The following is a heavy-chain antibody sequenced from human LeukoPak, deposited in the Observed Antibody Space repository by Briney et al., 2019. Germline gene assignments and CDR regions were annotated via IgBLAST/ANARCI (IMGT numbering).Heavy chain of an antibody. J-gene: IGHJ5*02. CDR1: GYTFTGYY. V-gene: IGHV1-2*02. CDR3: ARAPPYCSSTSCYRRNWVDP. CDR2: INPNSGGT. Sequence: GASVKVSCKASGYTFTGYYMHWVRQAPGQGLEWMGWINPNSGGTNYAQKFQGRVTMTRDTSISTAYMELSRLRSDDTAVYYCARAPPYCSSTSCYRRNWVDPWGQGTLVTVSS. D-gene: IGHD2-2*01.